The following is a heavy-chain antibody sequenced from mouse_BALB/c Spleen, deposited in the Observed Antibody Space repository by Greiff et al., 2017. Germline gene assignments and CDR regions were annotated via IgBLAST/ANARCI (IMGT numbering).Heavy chain of an antibody. Sequence: EEKVVESGGGLVQPGGSMKLSCVASGFTFSSYWMSWVRQSPEKGLEWVAEIRLKSDNYATHYAESVKGKFTISRDDSKSRLYLQMNSLRAEDTGIYYCTGGDGYSIDYWGQGTTLTVSS. J-gene: IGHJ2*01. V-gene: IGHV6-6*02. CDR2: IRLKSDNYAT. D-gene: IGHD2-3*01. CDR3: TGGDGYSIDY. CDR1: GFTFSSYW.